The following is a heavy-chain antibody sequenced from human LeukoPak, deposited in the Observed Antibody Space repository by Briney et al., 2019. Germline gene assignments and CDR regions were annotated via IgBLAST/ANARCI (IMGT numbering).Heavy chain of an antibody. V-gene: IGHV3-48*03. CDR3: AREGLSSLGDMPFDY. CDR1: GFTFSNCE. Sequence: GGSLRLSCAASGFTFSNCEMNWVRQAPGKGLEWLSYISDSGSTIYYADSVKGRFTISRDNAKNSLFLQMNSLRAEDTAVFYCAREGLSSLGDMPFDYWGQGTLVTVSS. J-gene: IGHJ4*02. D-gene: IGHD3-16*01. CDR2: ISDSGSTI.